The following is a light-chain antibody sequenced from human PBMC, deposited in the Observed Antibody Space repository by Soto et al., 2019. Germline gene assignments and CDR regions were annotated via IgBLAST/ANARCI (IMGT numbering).Light chain of an antibody. CDR3: CSYAGSYAVV. Sequence: ALTQPRSVSGSPGQSVTVSCTGTSSDVGGYNFVSWYQQHPGKAPKLMIYDVTERPSGVPDRFSGSKSGNTASLTISGLQAEDEADYYCCSYAGSYAVVFGGGTKLTVL. CDR1: SSDVGGYNF. V-gene: IGLV2-11*01. CDR2: DVT. J-gene: IGLJ2*01.